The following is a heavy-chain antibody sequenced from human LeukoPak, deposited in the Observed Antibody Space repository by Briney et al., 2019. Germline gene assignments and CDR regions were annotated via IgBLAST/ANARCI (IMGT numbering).Heavy chain of an antibody. Sequence: GGSLRLSCAASGFTFSSYSMNWVRQTPGKGLEWVSSISSGSDYIYIADSVKGRFSVSRDNAKNSLYMQMNSLRAEDTAVYYCARDRPEGRAVAAAFDYWGQGTLVTASS. J-gene: IGHJ4*02. V-gene: IGHV3-21*01. CDR3: ARDRPEGRAVAAAFDY. D-gene: IGHD6-19*01. CDR1: GFTFSSYS. CDR2: ISSGSDYI.